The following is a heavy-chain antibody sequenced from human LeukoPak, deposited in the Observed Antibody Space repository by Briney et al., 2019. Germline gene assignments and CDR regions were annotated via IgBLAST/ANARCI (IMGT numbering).Heavy chain of an antibody. V-gene: IGHV3-23*01. D-gene: IGHD1-26*01. CDR1: GFTFSNYA. CDR2: ISGSGVST. Sequence: GGSLRLSCAASGFTFSNYAMSWVRQAPGKGLEWVLTISGSGVSTYYADSVKGRFTISRDNAKNSLYLQMNSLRAEDTAVYYCARENVGAIDYWGQGTLVTVSS. CDR3: ARENVGAIDY. J-gene: IGHJ4*02.